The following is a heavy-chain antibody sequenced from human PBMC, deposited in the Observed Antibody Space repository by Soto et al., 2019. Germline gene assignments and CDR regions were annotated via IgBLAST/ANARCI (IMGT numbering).Heavy chain of an antibody. Sequence: PGGSLRLSCAASGLTFRSYWMHWVRQAPGKGLVWVSRINTDGSVAMYVDSVKGRFTISRDDSKSIAYLQMNSLKTEDTAVYYCTRVHANFIAAAGPFDYWGQGTLVTVSS. CDR2: INTDGSVA. CDR1: GLTFRSYW. CDR3: TRVHANFIAAAGPFDY. V-gene: IGHV3-74*03. D-gene: IGHD6-13*01. J-gene: IGHJ4*02.